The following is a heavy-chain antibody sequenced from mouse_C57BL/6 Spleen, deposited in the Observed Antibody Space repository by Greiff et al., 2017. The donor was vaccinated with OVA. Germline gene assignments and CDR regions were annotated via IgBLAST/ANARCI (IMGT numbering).Heavy chain of an antibody. J-gene: IGHJ2*01. V-gene: IGHV1-82*01. Sequence: VKLMESGPELVKPGASVKISCKASGYAFSSSWMNWVKQRPGKGLEWIGRIYPGDGDTNYNGKFKGKATLTADKSSSTAYMQLSSLTSEDSAVYFCARQGIYGSNPYYFDYWGQGTTLTVSS. D-gene: IGHD1-1*01. CDR2: IYPGDGDT. CDR1: GYAFSSSW. CDR3: ARQGIYGSNPYYFDY.